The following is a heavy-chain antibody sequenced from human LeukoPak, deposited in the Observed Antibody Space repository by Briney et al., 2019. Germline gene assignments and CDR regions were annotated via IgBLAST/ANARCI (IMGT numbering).Heavy chain of an antibody. CDR3: VRVKGSYFDY. CDR1: GFPLSSYS. CDR2: ISSSDSAI. D-gene: IGHD2-15*01. Sequence: PGGSLRLSCAASGFPLSSYSINWVRQAPGKGLEWVSYISSSDSAIYYVDSVKGRFTVSRDNAKNSLFLQMNSPRAEDTAVYYCVRVKGSYFDYWGQGALVTVSS. V-gene: IGHV3-48*01. J-gene: IGHJ4*02.